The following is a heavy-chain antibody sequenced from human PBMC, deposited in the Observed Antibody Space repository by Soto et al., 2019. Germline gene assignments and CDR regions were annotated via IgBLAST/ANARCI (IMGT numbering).Heavy chain of an antibody. CDR1: GYTFTSYA. Sequence: QVQVVQSGAEVKKPGASVKVSCKASGYTFTSYAISWVRQAPGQGLEWMGWISGYNGNTHYAQNLQDRVIMTTDAPTTTSYLELSSLTSDDTAGYYCARERGCYFDLWGRGTLVTFSA. D-gene: IGHD3-10*01. V-gene: IGHV1-18*01. CDR2: ISGYNGNT. J-gene: IGHJ2*01. CDR3: ARERGCYFDL.